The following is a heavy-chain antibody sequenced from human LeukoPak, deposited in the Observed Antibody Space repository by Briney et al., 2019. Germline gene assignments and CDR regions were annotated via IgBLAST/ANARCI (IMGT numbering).Heavy chain of an antibody. J-gene: IGHJ3*02. CDR2: IHPSGTI. D-gene: IGHD6-6*01. V-gene: IGHV4-34*01. CDR1: GGSFSGYF. CDR3: ASGEEYSSHGRSRFDI. Sequence: PSETLSLTCAVYGGSFSGYFSTWIRQPPGEGLEWLGEIHPSGTINYNPSLNSRVAISLDTSKNQLSLKMNSVTAADTAVYYCASGEEYSSHGRSRFDIWGQGTMVTVSS.